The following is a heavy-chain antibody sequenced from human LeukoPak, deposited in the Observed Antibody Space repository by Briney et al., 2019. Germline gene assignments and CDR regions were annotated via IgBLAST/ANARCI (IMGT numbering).Heavy chain of an antibody. V-gene: IGHV3-23*01. CDR2: ISGSGGST. CDR1: GFTFSSYA. D-gene: IGHD3-3*01. Sequence: QAGGSLRLSCAASGFTFSSYAMSWVRQAPGKGLEWVSAISGSGGSTYYADSVKGRFTISRDNSKNTLYLQMNSLRAEDTAVYYCSKKERSGYLLYWGQGTLVTVSS. CDR3: SKKERSGYLLY. J-gene: IGHJ4*02.